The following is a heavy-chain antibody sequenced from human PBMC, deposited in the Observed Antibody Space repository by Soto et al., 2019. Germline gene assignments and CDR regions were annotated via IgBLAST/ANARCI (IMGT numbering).Heavy chain of an antibody. J-gene: IGHJ5*02. V-gene: IGHV1-46*01. CDR3: ARSSGGNFGIIIEGSNWFDP. Sequence: ASVKVSCKAPGDTFTSYYLNWVRQAPGQGLEWMGVINPHGGSTKYAQKFQGRVTMTRDTSRRTAYMELRSLRSDDTAIYYCARSSGGNFGIIIEGSNWFDPWGQGTLVTVS. D-gene: IGHD3-3*01. CDR2: INPHGGST. CDR1: GDTFTSYY.